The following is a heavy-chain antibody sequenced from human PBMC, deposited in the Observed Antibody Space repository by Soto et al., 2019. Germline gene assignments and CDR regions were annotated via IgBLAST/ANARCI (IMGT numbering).Heavy chain of an antibody. CDR2: ISYDGSNK. CDR3: AKVCSGGSCYGGRYFDY. Sequence: PGGSLRLSCAASGFTFSSYGMHWVRQAPGKGLDWVAVISYDGSNKYYADSVKGRFTISRDNFKNTLYLQMNSLRAEDTAVYYCAKVCSGGSCYGGRYFDYWGQGTLVTVSS. V-gene: IGHV3-30*18. D-gene: IGHD2-15*01. J-gene: IGHJ4*02. CDR1: GFTFSSYG.